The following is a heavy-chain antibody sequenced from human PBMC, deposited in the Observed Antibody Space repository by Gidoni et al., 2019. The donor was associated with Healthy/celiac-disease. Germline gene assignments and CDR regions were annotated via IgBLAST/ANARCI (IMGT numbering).Heavy chain of an antibody. J-gene: IGHJ4*02. CDR1: GFTFSSYA. D-gene: IGHD6-19*01. V-gene: IGHV3-30-3*01. Sequence: QVQLVESGGGVVQPGRSLRLPCAASGFTFSSYAMHWVRQAPGKGLEWVAVISYDGSNKYYADSVKGRFTISRDNSKNPLYLQMNSLRAEDTAVYYCARDDQWLFDFDYWGQGTLVTVSS. CDR2: ISYDGSNK. CDR3: ARDDQWLFDFDY.